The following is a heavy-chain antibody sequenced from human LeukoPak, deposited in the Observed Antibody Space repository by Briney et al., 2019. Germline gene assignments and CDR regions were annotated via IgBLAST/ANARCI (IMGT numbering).Heavy chain of an antibody. CDR1: GGSISSSSYY. J-gene: IGHJ6*03. CDR3: ARLKVRGLRYYYYMDV. Sequence: SETLCLTCTVSGGSISSSSYYWGWIRQPPGKGLEWIGEINHSGSTNYNPSLKSRVTISVDTSKNQFSLKLSSVTAADTAVYYCARLKVRGLRYYYYMDVWGKGTTVTVSS. CDR2: INHSGST. V-gene: IGHV4-39*07. D-gene: IGHD3-10*01.